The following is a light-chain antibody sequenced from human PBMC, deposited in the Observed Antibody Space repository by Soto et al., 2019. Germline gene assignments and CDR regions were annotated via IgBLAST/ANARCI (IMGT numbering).Light chain of an antibody. V-gene: IGKV1-27*01. Sequence: DIQMTQSPSSLSASVGDRVTITCRASQGIWNYLAWYQQKPGKVPKVLIYAVSTLHSGVPSRFSGSGSGTDFTLTISSLQPEDVATYYCQKYDTAPWTFGQGTKVEIK. CDR2: AVS. J-gene: IGKJ1*01. CDR1: QGIWNY. CDR3: QKYDTAPWT.